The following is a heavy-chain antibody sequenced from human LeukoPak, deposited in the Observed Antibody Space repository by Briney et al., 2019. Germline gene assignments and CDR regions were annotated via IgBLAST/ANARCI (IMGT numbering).Heavy chain of an antibody. V-gene: IGHV3-7*01. CDR3: GRGDPEY. D-gene: IGHD1-14*01. J-gene: IGHJ4*02. CDR2: INQAGTDA. CDR1: GFTFSSYG. Sequence: GGSLRLSCAASGFTFSSYGMHWVRQAPGKGLEWVANINQAGTDAYYVDSVKGRFTISRDNAKNLLFLQMNSLRAEDTAVYYCGRGDPEYWGQGALVTVSS.